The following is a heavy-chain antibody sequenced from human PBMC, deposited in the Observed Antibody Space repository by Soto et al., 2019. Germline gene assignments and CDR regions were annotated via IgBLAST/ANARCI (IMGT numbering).Heavy chain of an antibody. J-gene: IGHJ3*01. V-gene: IGHV3-48*03. CDR3: ARRASR. CDR2: IHPSGQPI. CDR1: GFTFSSSE. Sequence: EVQLVESGGGLVQPGGSLRLSCAVSGFTFSSSEMYWVRQAPGKGLEWISYIHPSGQPIFYADSVKGRFTISRDNANTSLFLQMNSLRAEDPAVYYCARRASRWGQGTMVTVSS. D-gene: IGHD5-12*01.